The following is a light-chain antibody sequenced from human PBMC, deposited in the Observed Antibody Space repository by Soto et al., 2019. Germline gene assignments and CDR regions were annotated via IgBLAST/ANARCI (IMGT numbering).Light chain of an antibody. CDR3: QQRSAWPPGFT. J-gene: IGKJ3*01. CDR2: DAT. CDR1: QSVGNY. V-gene: IGKV3-11*01. Sequence: EIVLTQSPATLSLSPGERATLSCRASQSVGNYLAWYQHKPGQAPRLLIYDATNRATGIPARFSGSGSGTDFTLTISSLEPEDVAVYDCQQRSAWPPGFTFGPGTKVDIK.